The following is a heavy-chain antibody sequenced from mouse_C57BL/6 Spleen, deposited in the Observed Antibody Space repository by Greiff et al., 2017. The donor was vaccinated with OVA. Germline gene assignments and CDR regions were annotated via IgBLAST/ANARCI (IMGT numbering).Heavy chain of an antibody. V-gene: IGHV5-17*01. CDR1: GFTFSDYG. J-gene: IGHJ3*01. CDR2: ISSGSSTI. CDR3: ARRTGPAWFAY. Sequence: EVKVVESGGGLVKPGGSLKLSCAASGFTFSDYGMHWVRQAPEKGLEWVAYISSGSSTIYYADTVKGRFTISRDNAKNTLFLQMTSLRSEDTAMYYCARRTGPAWFAYWGQGTLVTVSA. D-gene: IGHD4-1*01.